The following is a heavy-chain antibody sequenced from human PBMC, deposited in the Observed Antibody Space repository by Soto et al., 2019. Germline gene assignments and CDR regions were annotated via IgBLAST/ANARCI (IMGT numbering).Heavy chain of an antibody. CDR1: GFILSSYS. CDR2: ISPSSATI. J-gene: IGHJ5*02. D-gene: IGHD3-16*01. CDR3: ARANWGFDP. Sequence: EEQLVESGGGWVQPGGSLRLSCAASGFILSSYSMNWVRQAPGRGLEWVAYISPSSATILYADSVKGRFIISRDNAENSLRLLLNSLGVEDTAVYYCARANWGFDPWGQGTLVTVSS. V-gene: IGHV3-48*01.